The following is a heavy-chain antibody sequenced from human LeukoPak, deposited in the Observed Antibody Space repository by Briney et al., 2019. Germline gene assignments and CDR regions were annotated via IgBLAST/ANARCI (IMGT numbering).Heavy chain of an antibody. J-gene: IGHJ3*02. CDR3: ARESEDAFDI. CDR1: GDSVSTNSAA. Sequence: SQTLSLTCAISGDSVSTNSAAWIWVRQSPSGGLEWLGRTYYRSQWYNGYAVSVKSRITIKPDTSKNQFSLQLNSVTPEDTAVYYCARESEDAFDIWGQGTMVIVSS. V-gene: IGHV6-1*01. CDR2: TYYRSQWYN.